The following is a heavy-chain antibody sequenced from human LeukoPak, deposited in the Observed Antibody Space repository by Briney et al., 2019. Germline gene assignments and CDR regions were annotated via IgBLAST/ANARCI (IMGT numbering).Heavy chain of an antibody. CDR2: IKQDGSEK. CDR3: ARGPQGATLRPYYYYYYMDV. CDR1: GFTFSSYW. V-gene: IGHV3-7*01. Sequence: GGSLRLSCAASGFTFSSYWMSWVRQAPGKGLEWVANIKQDGSEKYYVDSVKGRFTISRDNAKNSLYLQMNSLRAEDTAVYYCARGPQGATLRPYYYYYYMDVWGKGTTVTVS. D-gene: IGHD5-24*01. J-gene: IGHJ6*03.